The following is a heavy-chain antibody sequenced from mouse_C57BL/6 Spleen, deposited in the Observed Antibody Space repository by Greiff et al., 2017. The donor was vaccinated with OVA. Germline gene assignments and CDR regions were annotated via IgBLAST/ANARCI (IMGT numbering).Heavy chain of an antibody. CDR1: GYTFTSYW. J-gene: IGHJ3*01. CDR2: IHPNSGST. D-gene: IGHD1-1*01. Sequence: QVQLQQPGAELVKPGASVKLSCKASGYTFTSYWMHWVKQRPGQGLEWIGMIHPNSGSTNYNEKFKSKATLTVDKSFSTAYMPLSNLTSEDSAVYYCARSHSGSSPWFAYWGQGTLVTVSA. V-gene: IGHV1-64*01. CDR3: ARSHSGSSPWFAY.